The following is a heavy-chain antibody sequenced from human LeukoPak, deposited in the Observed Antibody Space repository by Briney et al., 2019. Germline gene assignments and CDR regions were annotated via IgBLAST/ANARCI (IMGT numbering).Heavy chain of an antibody. D-gene: IGHD6-13*01. J-gene: IGHJ4*02. V-gene: IGHV4-38-2*02. CDR1: GYSISSGYY. Sequence: SETLSLTCTDSGYSISSGYYWGWIRQPPGKGLEWIGSIYHSGSTYYNPSLKSRVTISVDTSKNQFSLKLSSVTAADTAVYYCARGSAQQLVDYWGQGTLVTVSS. CDR2: IYHSGST. CDR3: ARGSAQQLVDY.